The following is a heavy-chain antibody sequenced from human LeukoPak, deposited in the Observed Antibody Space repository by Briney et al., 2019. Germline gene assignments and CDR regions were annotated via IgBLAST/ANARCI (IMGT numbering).Heavy chain of an antibody. CDR1: GGTFSTSA. CDR3: ARDQGLTAPPPYGLDV. V-gene: IGHV1-69*04. Sequence: GASLQVSCKTSGGTFSTSAITWVRHAPGQGLEWMGKIIPVLNITTYAQRFQGRVTITADTSTSTVYMELSSLRSEETAVYYCARDQGLTAPPPYGLDVWGQGTTVIVSS. D-gene: IGHD5-18*01. J-gene: IGHJ6*02. CDR2: IIPVLNIT.